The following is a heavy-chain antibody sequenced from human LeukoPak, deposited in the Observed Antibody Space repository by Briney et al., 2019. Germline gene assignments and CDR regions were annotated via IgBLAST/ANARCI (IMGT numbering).Heavy chain of an antibody. V-gene: IGHV3-48*01. J-gene: IGHJ4*02. CDR3: ARDPLDH. Sequence: GGSLRLSCAASGFTFSTYSMNWVRQAPGKGLEWVSYISSGSSTTYYANSVKCRFTISRDNAKNSLYLQMNSLRAEDTAIYYCARDPLDHLGQGTLVTVSS. CDR2: ISSGSSTT. CDR1: GFTFSTYS.